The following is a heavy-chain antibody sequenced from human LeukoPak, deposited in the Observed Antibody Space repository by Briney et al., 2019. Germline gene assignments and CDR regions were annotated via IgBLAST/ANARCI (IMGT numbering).Heavy chain of an antibody. CDR2: INSDGSST. D-gene: IGHD3-22*01. CDR1: GFTFSGYW. V-gene: IGHV3-74*01. J-gene: IGHJ4*02. CDR3: ARSPDSSGYYDY. Sequence: PGGSLRLSCAASGFTFSGYWMHWVRQAPGKGLVWVSRINSDGSSTNYADSVKGRFTISRDNAKNTLSLQMNSLRAEDTALYYCARSPDSSGYYDYWGQGTLVTVSS.